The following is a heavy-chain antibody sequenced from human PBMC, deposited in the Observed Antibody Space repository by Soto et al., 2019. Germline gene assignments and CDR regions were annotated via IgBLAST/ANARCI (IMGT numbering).Heavy chain of an antibody. CDR2: INHSGST. CDR3: ASRGYPDY. V-gene: IGHV4-34*01. CDR1: RGSFSGYY. J-gene: IGHJ4*02. D-gene: IGHD3-22*01. Sequence: QVQLQQWGAGLLKPSETLSLTCAVYRGSFSGYYWSWIRQSPGTGLEWIGEINHSGSTNYNPSLKSRVTVSADTPKNQFSLKLSSVTAADTAVYYCASRGYPDYWGQGTLVTVSS.